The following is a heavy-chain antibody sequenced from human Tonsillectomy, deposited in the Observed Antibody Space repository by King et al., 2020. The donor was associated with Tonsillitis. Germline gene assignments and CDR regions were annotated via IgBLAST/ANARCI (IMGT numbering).Heavy chain of an antibody. CDR1: GGSISSYY. V-gene: IGHV4-59*08. CDR2: IYYSGST. CDR3: ARGTVRGVTLYYYYGMDV. Sequence: QLQESGPGLVKPSETLSLTCTVSGGSISSYYWSWIRQPPGKGLEWIGYIYYSGSTNYNPSLKSRVTISVDTSKNQFSLKLSSVTAADKAVYYCARGTVRGVTLYYYYGMDVWGQGTTVTVSS. J-gene: IGHJ6*02. D-gene: IGHD3-10*01.